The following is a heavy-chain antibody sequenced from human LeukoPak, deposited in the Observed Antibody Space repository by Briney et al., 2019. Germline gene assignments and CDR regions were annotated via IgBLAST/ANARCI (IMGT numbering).Heavy chain of an antibody. V-gene: IGHV3-64D*06. Sequence: GGSLRLSCSVSGFTFSTFVMHWVRQAQGKGLEYVSAISSNGDNSYYADSVKGRFTISRDNSKSTLYLQMTSLKADDTAVYYCVRGTGYWGQGTLVTVSS. J-gene: IGHJ4*02. CDR2: ISSNGDNS. CDR3: VRGTGY. CDR1: GFTFSTFV.